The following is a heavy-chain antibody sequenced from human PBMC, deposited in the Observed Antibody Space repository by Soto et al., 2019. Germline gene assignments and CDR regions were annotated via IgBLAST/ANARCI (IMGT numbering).Heavy chain of an antibody. CDR1: GYTLTELS. CDR2: FDPEDGET. D-gene: IGHD1-1*01. CDR3: ATERPGTNWFAP. J-gene: IGHJ5*02. V-gene: IGHV1-24*01. Sequence: DSVKVSCNVSGYTLTELSMHWVRQAPGKGLEWMGGFDPEDGETIYAQKFQGRVTMTEDTSTDTAYMELSSLRSEDTAVYYCATERPGTNWFAPWGQGTLVTVSS.